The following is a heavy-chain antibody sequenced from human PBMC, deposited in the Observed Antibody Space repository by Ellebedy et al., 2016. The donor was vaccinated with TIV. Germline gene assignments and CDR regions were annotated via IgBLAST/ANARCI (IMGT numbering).Heavy chain of an antibody. CDR1: GFTFSTYS. V-gene: IGHV3-21*06. D-gene: IGHD2-2*01. CDR3: ARGLEHQLAGIDY. Sequence: GGSLRLXXAASGFTFSTYSMNWVRQAPGKGLEWVSSISSDSDYIFYADSVKGRFTISRDNAKNSLYLQMNSLRAEDTAVYFCARGLEHQLAGIDYWGQGTLVTVSS. J-gene: IGHJ4*02. CDR2: ISSDSDYI.